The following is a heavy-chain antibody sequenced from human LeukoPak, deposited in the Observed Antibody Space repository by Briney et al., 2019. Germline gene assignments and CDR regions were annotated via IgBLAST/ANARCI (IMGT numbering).Heavy chain of an antibody. J-gene: IGHJ4*02. CDR2: IFYSGTT. D-gene: IGHD5-12*01. V-gene: IGHV4-39*01. CDR3: ARRDIVATIST. Sequence: SETLSLTCTVSGGSISSSSYYWAWIRQPPGKGLEWIGSIFYSGTTFYNPSLKSRLTISADTSKNQFSLRLSSVTAADTAVYYCARRDIVATISTWGQGTLVTVSP. CDR1: GGSISSSSYY.